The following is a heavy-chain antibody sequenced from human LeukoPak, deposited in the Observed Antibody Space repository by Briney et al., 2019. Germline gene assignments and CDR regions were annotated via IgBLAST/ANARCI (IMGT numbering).Heavy chain of an antibody. V-gene: IGHV3-43*02. J-gene: IGHJ4*02. Sequence: PGGSLRLSCAASGFTFGGYGMNWVRQAPGKGLEWVSLISGYGDSIYYADSMKGRFTISRDNGKNSLYLQMSSLRTEDTALYYCAKDKTLDGRVGANLFDYWGQGTLVTVSS. D-gene: IGHD1-26*01. CDR3: AKDKTLDGRVGANLFDY. CDR2: ISGYGDSI. CDR1: GFTFGGYG.